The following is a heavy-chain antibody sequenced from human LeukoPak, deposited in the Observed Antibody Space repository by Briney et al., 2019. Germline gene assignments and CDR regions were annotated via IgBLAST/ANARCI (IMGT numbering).Heavy chain of an antibody. Sequence: SETLSLTCAVYGGSFSGYYWSWIRQPPGKGLEWIGYMYYSGNSNYNASLKSRVTISADTSKNQVSLKLTSVTAADTAVYYCARVPPGHASGSDFPDYWGRGTLVIVSS. CDR2: MYYSGNS. CDR3: ARVPPGHASGSDFPDY. J-gene: IGHJ4*02. D-gene: IGHD3-10*01. V-gene: IGHV4-59*01. CDR1: GGSFSGYY.